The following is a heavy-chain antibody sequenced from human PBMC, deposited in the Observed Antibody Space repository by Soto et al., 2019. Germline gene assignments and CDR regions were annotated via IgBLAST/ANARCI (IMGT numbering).Heavy chain of an antibody. CDR2: IWYDGSNK. CDR1: GLHFSSYG. V-gene: IGHV3-33*01. D-gene: IGHD3-22*01. Sequence: GGPLTRSCAACGLHFSSYGMNWVSQDPGKGLEWVAVIWYDGSNKYYADSVKGRFTISRDNSKNTLYLQMNSLRAEDTAVYYCARDSSGYPFDYWGQGTLVTVS. J-gene: IGHJ4*02. CDR3: ARDSSGYPFDY.